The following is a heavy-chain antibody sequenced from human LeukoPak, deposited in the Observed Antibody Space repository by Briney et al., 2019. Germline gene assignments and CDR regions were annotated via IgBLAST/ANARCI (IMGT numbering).Heavy chain of an antibody. CDR1: RFTLSNYA. V-gene: IGHV3-43*02. CDR2: ISGDGGST. CDR3: AKDILGYDYVWGSLDY. Sequence: GGSLRLSCAASRFTLSNYAMSWVRQAPGKGLEWVSLISGDGGSTYYADSVKGRFTISRDNSKNSLYLQMNSLRTEDTALYYCAKDILGYDYVWGSLDYWGQGTLVTVSS. J-gene: IGHJ4*02. D-gene: IGHD3-16*01.